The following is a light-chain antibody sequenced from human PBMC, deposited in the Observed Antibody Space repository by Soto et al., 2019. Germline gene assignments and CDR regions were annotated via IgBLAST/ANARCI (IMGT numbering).Light chain of an antibody. V-gene: IGKV1-9*01. CDR2: AAS. CDR3: HQLNSYPLT. J-gene: IGKJ4*01. Sequence: IQLTQSPSSLSASVGDRVTITCRASQGISSYLAWYQQKPGKAPKLLIYAASTLQSGVPSRFSGSGSGTDFTLTISSLQPEDFAPYYCHQLNSYPLTFGGGTKVEIK. CDR1: QGISSY.